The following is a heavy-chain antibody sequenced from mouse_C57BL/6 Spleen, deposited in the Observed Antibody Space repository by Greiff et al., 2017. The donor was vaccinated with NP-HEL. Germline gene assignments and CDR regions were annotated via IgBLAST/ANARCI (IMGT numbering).Heavy chain of an antibody. CDR2: IYPGDGDT. J-gene: IGHJ4*01. CDR1: GYAFSSSW. D-gene: IGHD1-1*01. V-gene: IGHV1-82*01. CDR3: ARTGYYGSSYYAMDY. Sequence: VQLQQSGPELVKPGASVKISCKASGYAFSSSWMNWVKQRPGKGLEWIGRIYPGDGDTNYNGKFKGKATLTADKSSSTAYMQLSSLTSEDSAVYFCARTGYYGSSYYAMDYWGQGTSVTVSS.